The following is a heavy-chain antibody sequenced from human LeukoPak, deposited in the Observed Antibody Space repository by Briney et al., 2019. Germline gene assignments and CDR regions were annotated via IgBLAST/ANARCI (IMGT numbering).Heavy chain of an antibody. J-gene: IGHJ4*02. Sequence: PSETLSLTCTVSGGSVSSDYYWGWIRQPPGKGLEWIGSIDHSGSTYYNASLKSRVTISIDTSKNHFSLKLNSVTAADTAVFYCARGGLWIYYFDYWGQGTLVTVSS. CDR3: ARGGLWIYYFDY. V-gene: IGHV4-38-2*02. CDR1: GGSVSSDYY. D-gene: IGHD1-1*01. CDR2: IDHSGST.